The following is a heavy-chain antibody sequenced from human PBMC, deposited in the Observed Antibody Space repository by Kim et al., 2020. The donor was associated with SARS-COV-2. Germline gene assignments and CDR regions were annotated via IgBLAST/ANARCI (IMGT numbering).Heavy chain of an antibody. Sequence: SETLSLTCAVSGDSITTTNWWSWVRQPPGKGLEWIGEIYHSGNTNYSPSLKSRVTIPVDKSKNQFSLRLNSVTDADTAGYYCARLRTDTGSYFRFDHWR. J-gene: IGHJ4*01. CDR2: IYHSGNT. CDR1: GDSITTTNW. CDR3: ARLRTDTGSYFRFDH. V-gene: IGHV4-4*02. D-gene: IGHD1-26*01.